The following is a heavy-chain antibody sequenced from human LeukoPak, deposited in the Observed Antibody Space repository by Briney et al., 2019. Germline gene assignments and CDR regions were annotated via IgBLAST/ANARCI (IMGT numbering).Heavy chain of an antibody. CDR3: ASRYGYSFDS. J-gene: IGHJ4*02. D-gene: IGHD5-18*01. V-gene: IGHV3-23*01. CDR1: GFTFSSYA. Sequence: GGSLRLSCAASGFTFSSYAMSWVRQAPGKGLEWVSSITGSGGNTYCADSVKGRFTISRDNSKNTLYLQMNRLRVEGTAVYYCASRYGYSFDSWGQGTLVTVSS. CDR2: ITGSGGNT.